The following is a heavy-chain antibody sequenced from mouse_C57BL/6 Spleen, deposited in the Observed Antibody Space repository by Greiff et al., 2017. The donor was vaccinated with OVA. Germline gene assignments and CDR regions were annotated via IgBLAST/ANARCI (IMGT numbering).Heavy chain of an antibody. J-gene: IGHJ4*01. V-gene: IGHV1-69*01. D-gene: IGHD1-1*01. CDR3: ARQISYGDAMDY. Sequence: QVQLQQSGAELVMPGASVKLSCKASGYTFTSYWMHWVKQRPGQGLEWIGEIDPSDSYTNYNQKFKGKSTLTVDKSSSTAYMQLSSLTSEDSAVYYCARQISYGDAMDYWGQGTSVTVSS. CDR1: GYTFTSYW. CDR2: IDPSDSYT.